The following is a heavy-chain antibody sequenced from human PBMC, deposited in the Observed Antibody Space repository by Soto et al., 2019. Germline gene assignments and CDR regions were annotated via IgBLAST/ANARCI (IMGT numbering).Heavy chain of an antibody. CDR2: INPSGGST. Sequence: ASVKVSCKASGYTFTSYYMHWVRQAPGQGLEWMGIINPSGGSTSYAQKFQGRVTMTADESTSTAYMELSSLRSEDTAVYYCSFQYYYDSSGYPDYYFDYWGQGTLVTVSS. CDR3: SFQYYYDSSGYPDYYFDY. D-gene: IGHD3-22*01. CDR1: GYTFTSYY. V-gene: IGHV1-46*01. J-gene: IGHJ4*02.